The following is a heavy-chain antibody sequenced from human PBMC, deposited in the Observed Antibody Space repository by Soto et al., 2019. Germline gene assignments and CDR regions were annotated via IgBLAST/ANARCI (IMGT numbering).Heavy chain of an antibody. J-gene: IGHJ5*02. CDR3: ARGSGLGYGSRGNCSPLDA. D-gene: IGHD2-15*01. CDR1: GYTFTGYY. CDR2: INPNSGTT. Sequence: GASVKVSCKASGYTFTGYYLHWVRQAPGHGLEWMGGINPNSGTTKHAQDFQDRVTLTRDTSISSAYLELKDLRSDDTAVYYCARGSGLGYGSRGNCSPLDAWGQGTLVTVSS. V-gene: IGHV1-2*02.